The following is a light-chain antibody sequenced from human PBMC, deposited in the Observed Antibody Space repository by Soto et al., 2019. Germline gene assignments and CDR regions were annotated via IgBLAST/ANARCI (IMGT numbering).Light chain of an antibody. J-gene: IGKJ4*01. CDR1: QDISHY. CDR3: QQYDSLPLT. Sequence: DIQMTQSPSSLSASVGDRVTITCQASQDISHYLNWYQQKPGKAPKLLIYDASNLETGVPSRFSGSGYGTDFSLTISSLQPEDIASYFCQQYDSLPLTFGGGTKVQIK. V-gene: IGKV1-33*01. CDR2: DAS.